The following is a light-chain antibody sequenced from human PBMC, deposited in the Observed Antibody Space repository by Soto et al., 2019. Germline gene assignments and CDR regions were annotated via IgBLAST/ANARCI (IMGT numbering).Light chain of an antibody. CDR2: DVY. J-gene: IGLJ2*01. Sequence: QSALTQPPSASGSLGQSVTISCTGTRSDIGGYNYVSWYLQYPGKAPKLMIYDVYKRPSGVPDRFSGSKSGNTASLTVSGLQAEDEAVYYCSSYAVNNKVVFGGGTKLTVL. CDR1: RSDIGGYNY. CDR3: SSYAVNNKVV. V-gene: IGLV2-8*01.